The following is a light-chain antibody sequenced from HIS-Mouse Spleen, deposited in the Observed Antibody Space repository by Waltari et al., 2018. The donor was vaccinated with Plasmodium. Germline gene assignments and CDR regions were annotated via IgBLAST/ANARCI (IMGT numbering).Light chain of an antibody. CDR3: CSYAGSYTLV. V-gene: IGLV2-11*01. CDR2: DVS. Sequence: QSALTPPRSVSGSPGQSVTISCTVTSSDVGGYNSVSWYQQHPGKAPKLMIYDVSKRPSGVPDRFSGSKSGNTASLTISGLQAEDEADYYCCSYAGSYTLVFGGGTKLTVL. CDR1: SSDVGGYNS. J-gene: IGLJ2*01.